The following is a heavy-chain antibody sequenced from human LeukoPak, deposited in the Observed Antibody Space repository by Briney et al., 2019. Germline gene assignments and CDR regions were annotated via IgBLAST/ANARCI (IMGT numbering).Heavy chain of an antibody. CDR3: ARGEQQLAIDY. D-gene: IGHD6-13*01. V-gene: IGHV4-38-2*01. Sequence: SETLSLTCAVSGYSISSGYYWGWIRQPPGKGLEGIGSIYHSASTYYNPSLKSRVTISVDTSKNQFSLKLSSVTAADTAVYYCARGEQQLAIDYWGQGTLVTVSS. CDR2: IYHSAST. CDR1: GYSISSGYY. J-gene: IGHJ4*02.